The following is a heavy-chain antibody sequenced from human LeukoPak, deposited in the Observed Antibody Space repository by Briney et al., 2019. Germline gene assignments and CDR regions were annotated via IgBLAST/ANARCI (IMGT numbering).Heavy chain of an antibody. CDR1: GFTFSSYW. J-gene: IGHJ2*01. CDR2: IKQDGNEK. Sequence: GGSLRLSCAASGFTFSSYWMSWVRQAPGKGLEWVASIKQDGNEKYYVDSVKGRFTISRDNAKNSLYLQMNSLRAEDTAVYYCARARRATVTTLYWYFDLWGRGTLVTVPS. V-gene: IGHV3-7*03. CDR3: ARARRATVTTLYWYFDL. D-gene: IGHD4-17*01.